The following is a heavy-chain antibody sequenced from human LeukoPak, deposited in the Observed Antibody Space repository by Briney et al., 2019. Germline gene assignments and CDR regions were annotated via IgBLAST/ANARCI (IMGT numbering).Heavy chain of an antibody. V-gene: IGHV3-23*01. Sequence: GGSMRLSCAASGFTFSSYAMSWVRQAPGKGLEWVSAISGSGGSTYYADSVKGRFTITRDNSKNTQYLQMNSLRAEDTAVYYCAKDRAMIVVALGPFDYWGQGTLVTGTS. CDR3: AKDRAMIVVALGPFDY. CDR1: GFTFSSYA. CDR2: ISGSGGST. J-gene: IGHJ4*02. D-gene: IGHD3-22*01.